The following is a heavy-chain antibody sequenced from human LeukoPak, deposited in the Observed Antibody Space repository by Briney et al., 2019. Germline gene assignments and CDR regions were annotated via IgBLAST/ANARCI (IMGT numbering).Heavy chain of an antibody. V-gene: IGHV3-7*01. CDR1: GFTLSSYW. J-gene: IGHJ4*02. D-gene: IGHD4-23*01. CDR2: IKQDGSEK. CDR3: ARDQDYGGNLSDY. Sequence: GGSLRLSCAASGFTLSSYWMSWVRQAPGKGLEWVANIKQDGSEKYYVDSVKGRFTISRDNAKNSLYLQMNSLRAEDTAVYYCARDQDYGGNLSDYWGQGTLVTVSS.